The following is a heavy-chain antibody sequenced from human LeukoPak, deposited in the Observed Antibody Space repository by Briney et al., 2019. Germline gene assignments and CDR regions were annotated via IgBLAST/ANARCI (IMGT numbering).Heavy chain of an antibody. CDR3: ARAVTTVFWFDP. V-gene: IGHV4-61*02. CDR1: GDSISSGTYF. CDR2: IYTSGST. D-gene: IGHD4-11*01. J-gene: IGHJ5*02. Sequence: SETLSLTCTVSGDSISSGTYFWSWIRQPAGKGLEWIGRIYTSGSTNYNPSLKSRVTLSVDTSKNQFSLKLSSVTAADTAVYYCARAVTTVFWFDPWGQGTLVTVSS.